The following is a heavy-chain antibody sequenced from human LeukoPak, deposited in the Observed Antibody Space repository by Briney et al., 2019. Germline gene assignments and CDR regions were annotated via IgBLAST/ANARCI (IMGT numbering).Heavy chain of an antibody. J-gene: IGHJ1*01. D-gene: IGHD4-17*01. CDR1: GFTFSSFG. CDR3: AKSHPPTVTTEEGEYLQH. Sequence: GKSLRLSCAASGFTFSSFGMHWVRQAPGQGLEWVAVISFDGRNQYYAGSVKGRFTIYRDNFKNTVYLQMNSLRAEETAVYYCAKSHPPTVTTEEGEYLQHWGQGTLVTVSP. V-gene: IGHV3-30*18. CDR2: ISFDGRNQ.